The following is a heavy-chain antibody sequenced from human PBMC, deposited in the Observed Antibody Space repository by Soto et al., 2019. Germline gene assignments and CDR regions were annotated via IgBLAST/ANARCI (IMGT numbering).Heavy chain of an antibody. CDR1: GFTFSSYA. CDR2: ISGSGGST. D-gene: IGHD6-19*01. V-gene: IGHV3-23*01. J-gene: IGHJ6*02. CDR3: AKEQGSGGSYGMDV. Sequence: GGSLRLSCAASGFTFSSYAMSWVRQAPGKGLEWVSAISGSGGSTYYADSVKGRFTISSDNSKNTLYLQMNSLRAEDTAVYYCAKEQGSGGSYGMDVWGQGTTVTVSS.